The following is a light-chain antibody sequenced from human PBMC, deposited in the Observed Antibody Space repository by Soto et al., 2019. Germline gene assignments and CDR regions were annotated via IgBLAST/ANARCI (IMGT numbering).Light chain of an antibody. J-gene: IGLJ2*01. CDR2: GNS. V-gene: IGLV1-40*01. CDR1: SSNIGRRF. CDR3: QSYDSSLSGPVV. Sequence: QSVLTQPPSASATPGQRVTISCSGSSSNIGRRFVYWYQHLPGTAPKLLIYGNSNRPSGVPDRFSGSKSGTSASLAITGLQAEDEADYYCQSYDSSLSGPVVFGGGTQLTVL.